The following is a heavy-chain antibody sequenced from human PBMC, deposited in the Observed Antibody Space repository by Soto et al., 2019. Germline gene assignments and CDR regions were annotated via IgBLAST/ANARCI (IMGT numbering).Heavy chain of an antibody. J-gene: IGHJ4*02. CDR3: AKDLDFDYDYIWGSYRPPDY. V-gene: IGHV3-30*18. CDR2: ISYDGSNK. CDR1: GFTFSSYG. D-gene: IGHD3-16*02. Sequence: QVQLVESGGGVVQPGRSLRLSCAASGFTFSSYGMHWVRQAPGKGLEWVAVISYDGSNKYYADSVKGRFTISRDNSKNTLYLQMNSLRAEDTAVHYCAKDLDFDYDYIWGSYRPPDYWGQGTLVTVSS.